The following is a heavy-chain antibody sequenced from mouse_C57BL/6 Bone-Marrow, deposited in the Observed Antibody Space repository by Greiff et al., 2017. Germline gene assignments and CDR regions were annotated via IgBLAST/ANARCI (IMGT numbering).Heavy chain of an antibody. CDR3: STGSRDY. V-gene: IGHV14-4*01. J-gene: IGHJ3*01. CDR1: GFNIKDDY. Sequence: EVQLQQSGAELVRPGASVKLSCTASGFNIKDDYMHWVKQRPEQGLEWIGWIDPENGDTEYASKFQGKATITADTSSTTAYLQLSSLTSEDTAVYYSSTGSRDYWGQGTLVTVS. CDR2: IDPENGDT.